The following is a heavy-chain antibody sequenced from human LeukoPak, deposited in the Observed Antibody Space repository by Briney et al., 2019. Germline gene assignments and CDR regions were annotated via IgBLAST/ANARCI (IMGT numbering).Heavy chain of an antibody. Sequence: ASVKVSCKASGYTFTGYYMHWVRQAPGQGLEWMGWINPNSGGTNYAQKFRGRVTMTRDTSINTAYMELSSLRSDDTAVYYCTRGWAGSGWSNCFDYWGQGTLVTVSS. CDR2: INPNSGGT. CDR1: GYTFTGYY. V-gene: IGHV1-2*02. CDR3: TRGWAGSGWSNCFDY. D-gene: IGHD6-19*01. J-gene: IGHJ4*02.